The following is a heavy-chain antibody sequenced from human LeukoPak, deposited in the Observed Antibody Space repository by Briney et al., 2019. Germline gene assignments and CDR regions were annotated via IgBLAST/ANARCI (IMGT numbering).Heavy chain of an antibody. J-gene: IGHJ4*02. CDR2: INHSGST. CDR3: ARGDRHYYGSGSYPIDY. CDR1: GGSFSGYY. V-gene: IGHV4-34*01. Sequence: SETLSLTCAVYGGSFSGYYWSWIRHPPGKGLEWIGEINHSGSTNYNPSLKSRVTISVDTSKNQFSLKLSSVTAADTAVYYCARGDRHYYGSGSYPIDYWGQGTLVTVSS. D-gene: IGHD3-10*01.